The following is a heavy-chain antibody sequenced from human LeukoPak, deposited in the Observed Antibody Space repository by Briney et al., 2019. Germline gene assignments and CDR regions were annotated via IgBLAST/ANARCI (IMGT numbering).Heavy chain of an antibody. V-gene: IGHV4-39*07. CDR3: ARTILNTAMVAFDY. CDR2: IYYSGTT. Sequence: SETLSLTCTVSGGSISSSSYYWGWIRQPPGKGLEWIGNIYYSGTTYYNPSLKSRVRISVDTSKNQFSLKLSSVTAADTAVYYCARTILNTAMVAFDYWGQGSLVTVSS. D-gene: IGHD5-18*01. J-gene: IGHJ4*02. CDR1: GGSISSSSYY.